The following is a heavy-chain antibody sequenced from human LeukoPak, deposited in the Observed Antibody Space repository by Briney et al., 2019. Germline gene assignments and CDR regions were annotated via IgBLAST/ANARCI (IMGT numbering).Heavy chain of an antibody. CDR2: INHSGST. D-gene: IGHD3-22*01. Sequence: SETLSLTCAVYGGSFSGYYWSWIRQPPGKGLEWIREINHSGSTNYNPSLKSRVTISVDTSKNQFSLKLSSVTAADTAVYYCARSGRHYYDSSGYSRTAFDIWGQGTMVTVSS. J-gene: IGHJ3*02. CDR3: ARSGRHYYDSSGYSRTAFDI. V-gene: IGHV4-34*01. CDR1: GGSFSGYY.